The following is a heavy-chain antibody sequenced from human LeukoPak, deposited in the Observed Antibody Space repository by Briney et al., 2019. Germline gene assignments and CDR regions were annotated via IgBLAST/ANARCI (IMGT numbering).Heavy chain of an antibody. Sequence: ASVKVSCKASGYTFTSYAMNWVRQAPGQGLEWMGWINTNTGNPTYAQGFTGRFVFSLDTSVSTAYLQISSLRAGDTAVYYCARDLCDSGGSCGFDYWGQGTLVTVSS. V-gene: IGHV7-4-1*02. J-gene: IGHJ4*02. CDR2: INTNTGNP. CDR1: GYTFTSYA. CDR3: ARDLCDSGGSCGFDY. D-gene: IGHD2-15*01.